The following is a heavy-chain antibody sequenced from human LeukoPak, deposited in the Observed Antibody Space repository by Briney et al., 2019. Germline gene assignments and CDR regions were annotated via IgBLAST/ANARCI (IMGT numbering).Heavy chain of an antibody. V-gene: IGHV3-7*01. CDR1: GFPFSSYS. D-gene: IGHD2-2*01. J-gene: IGHJ4*02. CDR2: IKPDGTTK. CDR3: VSFYETY. Sequence: GGSLRLSCAASGFPFSSYSMTWVRQAPGKGLEWVANIKPDGTTKFYVDSVKGRFTISKDNAKNTVYLQMNILRAEDTAVYYCVSFYETYWGRGTLVTVSS.